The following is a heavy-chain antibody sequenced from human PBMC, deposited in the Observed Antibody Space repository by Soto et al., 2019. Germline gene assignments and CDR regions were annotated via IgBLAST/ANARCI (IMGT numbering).Heavy chain of an antibody. CDR3: ARGGGVRGVNY. J-gene: IGHJ4*02. Sequence: QVQLQQWGAGLLKPSETLSLTCAVYGGSFSGYYWSWIRQPPGKGLEWIGEINHSGSTNYNPSLKSRVTISVDTSKNQFSRKRSSVTAADTAVYYCARGGGVRGVNYWGQGTLVTVSS. CDR2: INHSGST. V-gene: IGHV4-34*01. D-gene: IGHD3-10*01. CDR1: GGSFSGYY.